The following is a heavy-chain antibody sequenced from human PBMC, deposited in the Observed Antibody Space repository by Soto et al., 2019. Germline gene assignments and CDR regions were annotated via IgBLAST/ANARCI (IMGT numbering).Heavy chain of an antibody. V-gene: IGHV1-69*13. Sequence: ASVKVSCKASGGTFSSYAISWVRQAPGQGLEWMGGIIPIFGTANYAQKFQGRVTITADESTSTAHMELSSLRSEDTAVYYCARNKDSSSSAWYFDLWGRGTLVTVSS. CDR3: ARNKDSSSSAWYFDL. CDR1: GGTFSSYA. CDR2: IIPIFGTA. D-gene: IGHD6-6*01. J-gene: IGHJ2*01.